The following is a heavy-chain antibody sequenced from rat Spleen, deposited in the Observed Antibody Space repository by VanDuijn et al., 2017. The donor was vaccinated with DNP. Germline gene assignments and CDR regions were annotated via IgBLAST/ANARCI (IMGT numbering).Heavy chain of an antibody. V-gene: IGHV5-7*01. Sequence: EVRLVESGGGLVHPGRSLKLSCAGSGFTFSDYNMVWVRQAPKKGLEWVATISYDGSSTNYRDSVKGRFTISRDNAKSTLYLQMNSLRSEDMATYYCVRWNSGHFDYWGQGVMVPVSS. CDR2: ISYDGSST. CDR3: VRWNSGHFDY. D-gene: IGHD4-3*01. CDR1: GFTFSDYN. J-gene: IGHJ2*01.